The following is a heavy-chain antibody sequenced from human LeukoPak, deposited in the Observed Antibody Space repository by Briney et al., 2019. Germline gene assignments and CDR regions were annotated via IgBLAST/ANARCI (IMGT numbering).Heavy chain of an antibody. V-gene: IGHV4-34*01. CDR2: INHSGST. Sequence: GSLRLSCAASGFTFSSYAMGWVRQPPGKGLEWIGEINHSGSTNYNPSLKSRVTISVDTSKNQFSLKLSSVTAADTAVYYCARGAGPGYFDYWGQGTLVTVSS. CDR1: GFTFSSYA. J-gene: IGHJ4*02. CDR3: ARGAGPGYFDY.